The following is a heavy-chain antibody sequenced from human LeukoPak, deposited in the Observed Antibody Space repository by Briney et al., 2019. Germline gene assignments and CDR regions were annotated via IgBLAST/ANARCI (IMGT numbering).Heavy chain of an antibody. J-gene: IGHJ5*02. CDR1: GFTFSSYS. CDR2: INDSGST. Sequence: GSLRLSXAASGFTFSSYSMNWLRQPPGKGLEWIGEINDSGSTNYNPSLKRRVTISLDTSKNQFSLRLSSVTAADTAVYYCARGLRYCSGDTCYGGDWFDPWGQGTLVTVSS. V-gene: IGHV4-34*01. D-gene: IGHD2-15*01. CDR3: ARGLRYCSGDTCYGGDWFDP.